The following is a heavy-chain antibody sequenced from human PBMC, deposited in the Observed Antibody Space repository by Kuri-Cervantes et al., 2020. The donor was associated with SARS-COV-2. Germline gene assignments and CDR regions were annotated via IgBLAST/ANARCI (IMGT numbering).Heavy chain of an antibody. D-gene: IGHD2-21*01. CDR1: GFTFGSFA. V-gene: IGHV3-23*01. CDR3: AKDRAGVHDF. CDR2: ISGSGGNP. Sequence: GGSLRLSCAASGFTFGSFAMSWVRHSPGKGLEWVSSISGSGGNPTYVDSGKGRFTISRDNSKNTLHLQMKSLRDEDTAIYYCAKDRAGVHDFWGQGTLVTVSS. J-gene: IGHJ4*02.